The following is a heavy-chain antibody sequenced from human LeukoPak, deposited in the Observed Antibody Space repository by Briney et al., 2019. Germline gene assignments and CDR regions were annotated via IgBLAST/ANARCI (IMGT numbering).Heavy chain of an antibody. CDR3: ARGGSGDHQEQLGPPGYYHYMDV. Sequence: GASVKVSCKASGYSFTAYGMGWLRQAPGQGLEWKGWISGHTGTAIYEQNLQGRVTLTADTFASTVYMEMRSLRSDDTAVYYCARGGSGDHQEQLGPPGYYHYMDVWGTGTTVTVSS. CDR1: GYSFTAYG. J-gene: IGHJ6*03. V-gene: IGHV1-18*01. CDR2: ISGHTGTA. D-gene: IGHD3-10*01.